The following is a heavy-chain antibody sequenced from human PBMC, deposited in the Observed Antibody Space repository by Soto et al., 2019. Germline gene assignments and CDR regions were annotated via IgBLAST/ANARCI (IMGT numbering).Heavy chain of an antibody. CDR2: ISSSGGSI. J-gene: IGHJ5*02. V-gene: IGHV3-48*03. D-gene: IGHD2-2*02. CDR3: ARSWGLYCSSSRCYSPWFDP. Sequence: GGSLRLSCAGSGFTFNSHEMAWVRQAPGKWLEWISSISSSGGSIYYADSVKGRFTVSRDNAKNSLYLQMNSLRAEDTAVYYCARSWGLYCSSSRCYSPWFDPWGRGXLVTVYS. CDR1: GFTFNSHE.